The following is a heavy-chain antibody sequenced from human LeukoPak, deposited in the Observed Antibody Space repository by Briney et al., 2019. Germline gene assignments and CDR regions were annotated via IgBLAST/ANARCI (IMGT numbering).Heavy chain of an antibody. D-gene: IGHD2-15*01. CDR3: ARRGYCTGDSCYSGGFDY. V-gene: IGHV1-46*01. Sequence: ASVKVSCKASGYSFTSYLIHCVRQAPGQGLEWMGVINPSGGTTTYAQKIQGRVTMTRDTSTSTVYMELSSLKSEDTAVYYCARRGYCTGDSCYSGGFDYWGQGTLVTVSS. CDR2: INPSGGTT. J-gene: IGHJ4*02. CDR1: GYSFTSYL.